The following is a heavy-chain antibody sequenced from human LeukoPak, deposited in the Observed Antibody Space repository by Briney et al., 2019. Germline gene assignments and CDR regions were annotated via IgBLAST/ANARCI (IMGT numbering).Heavy chain of an antibody. CDR1: GGSFSGYY. Sequence: PSETLSLTCAVYGGSFSGYYWSWIRQPPGKGLEWIGYIYYSGSTNYNPSLKSRVTISVDTSKNQFSLKLSSVTAADTAVYYCARHRASQTRWFDPWGQGTQVTVSS. V-gene: IGHV4-59*08. CDR3: ARHRASQTRWFDP. CDR2: IYYSGST. J-gene: IGHJ5*02.